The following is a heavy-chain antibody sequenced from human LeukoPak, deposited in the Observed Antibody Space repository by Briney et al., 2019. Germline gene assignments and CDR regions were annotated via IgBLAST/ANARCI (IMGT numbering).Heavy chain of an antibody. V-gene: IGHV3-53*01. J-gene: IGHJ4*02. CDR3: ARGTHCSSTSCSVY. CDR1: GFSVSSSY. CDR2: IYSGGTT. Sequence: GGSLRLSCAASGFSVSSSYMSWVRQAPGKGLEWVSVIYSGGTTYYADSVEGRFTISRDNSKNTLDLQMNSLRAEDTAVYYCARGTHCSSTSCSVYWGQGTLVTVSS. D-gene: IGHD2-2*01.